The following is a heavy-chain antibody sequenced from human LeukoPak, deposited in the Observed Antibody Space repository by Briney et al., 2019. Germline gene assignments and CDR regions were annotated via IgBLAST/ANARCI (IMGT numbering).Heavy chain of an antibody. D-gene: IGHD3-10*01. J-gene: IGHJ6*04. CDR3: ATRSTMVRGVMRVYYYGMDV. V-gene: IGHV1-69*06. CDR2: IIPIFGTA. CDR1: GGTFSSYA. Sequence: SVKVSCKASGGTFSSYAISWVRQTPGQGLEWMGGIIPIFGTANYAQKFQGRVTITADKSTSTAYMELSSLRSEDTAVYYCATRSTMVRGVMRVYYYGMDVWGKGTTVTVSS.